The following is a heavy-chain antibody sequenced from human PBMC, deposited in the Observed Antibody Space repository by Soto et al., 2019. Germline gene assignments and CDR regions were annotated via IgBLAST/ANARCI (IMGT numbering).Heavy chain of an antibody. CDR1: GFDFSDHG. J-gene: IGHJ6*02. CDR2: ISYDGTAK. D-gene: IGHD3-3*01. Sequence: QVRLVESGGGVVQPGRSLRLSCAASGFDFSDHGMHWVRQAPGEGLEWVTVISYDGTAKYYKESVKGRFTTSRDNSKKTLYLQIDSLRVEETAVYYCAKDEGRFLRNYFNYGIDVWGLGTKVTVSS. CDR3: AKDEGRFLRNYFNYGIDV. V-gene: IGHV3-30*18.